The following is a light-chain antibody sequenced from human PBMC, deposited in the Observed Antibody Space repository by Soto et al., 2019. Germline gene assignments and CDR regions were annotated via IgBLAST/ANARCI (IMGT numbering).Light chain of an antibody. V-gene: IGLV2-8*01. CDR3: ISSSGSSLLYV. Sequence: QSALTQPPSASGSPGQSVTISCTGTSTDVGGYNYVSWYQQHPGKAPKLMIYEVSKRPSGVPDRFSGSKSGNTASLTVSGLQAADEDDYYCISSSGSSLLYVFGTGTKLTVL. CDR1: STDVGGYNY. J-gene: IGLJ1*01. CDR2: EVS.